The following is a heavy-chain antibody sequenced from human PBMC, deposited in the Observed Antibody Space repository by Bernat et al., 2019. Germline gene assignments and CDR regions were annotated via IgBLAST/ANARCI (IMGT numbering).Heavy chain of an antibody. CDR2: INSDTGVT. V-gene: IGHV1-2*06. J-gene: IGHJ4*02. D-gene: IGHD2-21*02. CDR1: GYIFTDYF. CDR3: ARDLASTAFWEFDY. Sequence: QVQLAQPGAEGKKPGASVKVSCKASGYIFTDYFIQWVRQAPGQGLEWMGRINSDTGVTTYTQKFQGRVTMTRDTSISTAYMELSSLTSDDTAVYYCARDLASTAFWEFDYWGRGTQVTVSS.